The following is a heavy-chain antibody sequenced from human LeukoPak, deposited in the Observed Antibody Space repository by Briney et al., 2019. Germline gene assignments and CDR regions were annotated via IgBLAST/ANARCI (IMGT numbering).Heavy chain of an antibody. J-gene: IGHJ3*02. CDR1: GGSFSGYY. CDR3: AKSNGYGLVDI. Sequence: SETLSLTCAVYGGSFSGYYWSWIRQPPGKGLEWIGEINHSGSTNYNPSLKSRVTISLDTSRNQSSLKLNTVTAADQTVYYCAKSNGYGLVDIWGQGTMVTVSS. CDR2: INHSGST. D-gene: IGHD3-10*01. V-gene: IGHV4-34*01.